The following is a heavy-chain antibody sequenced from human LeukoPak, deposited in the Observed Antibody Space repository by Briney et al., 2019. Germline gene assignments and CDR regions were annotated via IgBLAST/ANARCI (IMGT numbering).Heavy chain of an antibody. V-gene: IGHV1-69*04. J-gene: IGHJ4*02. CDR1: GGTFSSYA. Sequence: SVKVSCKASGGTFSSYAISWVRQAPGQGLEWMGRIIPILGIANYAQKFQDRVTITADKSTSTAYMELSSLRSEDTAVYYCARDIIKRAAYYFDYWGQGTLVTVSS. CDR2: IIPILGIA. D-gene: IGHD6-25*01. CDR3: ARDIIKRAAYYFDY.